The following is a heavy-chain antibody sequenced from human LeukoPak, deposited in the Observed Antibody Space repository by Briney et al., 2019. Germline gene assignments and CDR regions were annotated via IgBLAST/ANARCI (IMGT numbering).Heavy chain of an antibody. D-gene: IGHD3-22*01. V-gene: IGHV3-30*18. CDR2: ISYDGSNK. CDR3: AKGHTYYYDSSGPNWVFDY. J-gene: IGHJ4*02. Sequence: GGSLRLSCAASGFTFSSYGMHWVRQAPGKGLEWVAVISYDGSNKYYADSVKGRFTISRDNSKNTLYLQMNSLRAEDTAVYYCAKGHTYYYDSSGPNWVFDYWGQGTLVTVSS. CDR1: GFTFSSYG.